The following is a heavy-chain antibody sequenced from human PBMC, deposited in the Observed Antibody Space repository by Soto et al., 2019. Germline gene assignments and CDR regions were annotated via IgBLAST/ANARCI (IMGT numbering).Heavy chain of an antibody. CDR2: ISYDGSNK. Sequence: GGSLRLSCAASGFTFSSYGMHWVRQAPGKGLEWVAVISYDGSNKYYADSVKGRFTISRDNSKNTLYLQMNSLRAEDTAVYYCAKDRGSATGLDFDYWGQGTLVTVSS. D-gene: IGHD3-16*01. CDR3: AKDRGSATGLDFDY. CDR1: GFTFSSYG. V-gene: IGHV3-30*18. J-gene: IGHJ4*02.